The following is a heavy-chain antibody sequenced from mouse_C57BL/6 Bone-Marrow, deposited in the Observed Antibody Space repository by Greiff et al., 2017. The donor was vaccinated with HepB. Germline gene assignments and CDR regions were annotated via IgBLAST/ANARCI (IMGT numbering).Heavy chain of an antibody. D-gene: IGHD1-3*01. CDR1: GYTFTSYD. CDR2: IYPRDGST. V-gene: IGHV1-85*01. CDR3: AIKGILYYYGMDY. Sequence: QVQLQQPGAELVKPGASVKVSCKASGYTFTSYDINWVKQRPGQGLEWIGWIYPRDGSTKYNEKFKGKATLTVDTSSSTAYMQLSSLTSEDSAVYYCAIKGILYYYGMDYWGQGTSVTVSS. J-gene: IGHJ4*01.